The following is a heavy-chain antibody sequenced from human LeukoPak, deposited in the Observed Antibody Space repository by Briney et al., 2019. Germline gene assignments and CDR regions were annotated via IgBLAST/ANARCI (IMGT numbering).Heavy chain of an antibody. D-gene: IGHD5-24*01. Sequence: GASVKVSCKXSGYTFKNYDINWVRQATGQGLEWMGRMNPNSGNTGFAQKFQDRVSMTRGTSINTAYMELTSLRSGDTAVYYCARATPGGLHGYSFDYWGQGTVVTVYS. CDR3: ARATPGGLHGYSFDY. J-gene: IGHJ4*02. V-gene: IGHV1-8*02. CDR1: GYTFKNYD. CDR2: MNPNSGNT.